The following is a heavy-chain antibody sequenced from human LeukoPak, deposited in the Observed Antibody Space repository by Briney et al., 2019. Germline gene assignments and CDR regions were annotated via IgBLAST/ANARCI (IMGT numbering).Heavy chain of an antibody. V-gene: IGHV3-48*03. CDR3: ARASSGWYNWFDP. D-gene: IGHD6-19*01. J-gene: IGHJ5*02. CDR2: ISSSGSTM. Sequence: GGSLRLSCAASGFTFSTYEMNWVRQAPGKGLEWVSYISSSGSTMYYADSVKGRFTISRDNAKNSLYLQMNSLRAEDTAVYYCARASSGWYNWFDPWGQGTLVTVSS. CDR1: GFTFSTYE.